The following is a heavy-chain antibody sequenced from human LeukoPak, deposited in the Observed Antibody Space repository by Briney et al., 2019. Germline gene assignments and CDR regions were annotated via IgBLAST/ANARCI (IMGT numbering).Heavy chain of an antibody. CDR1: GCSISSYY. V-gene: IGHV4-59*01. D-gene: IGHD1-26*01. CDR3: ARDVGRGYIDY. Sequence: SETLSLTCTVSGCSISSYYWSWIRQPPGKGLEWIGYLYYSGSPNYNPSLKSRVTISVDTAKNQFSLKLSSVTAADTAVYYCARDVGRGYIDYWGQGTLVTVSS. CDR2: LYYSGSP. J-gene: IGHJ4*02.